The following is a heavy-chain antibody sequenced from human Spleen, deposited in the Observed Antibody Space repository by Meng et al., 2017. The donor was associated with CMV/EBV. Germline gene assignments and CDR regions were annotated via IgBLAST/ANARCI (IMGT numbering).Heavy chain of an antibody. V-gene: IGHV3-23*03. J-gene: IGHJ4*02. D-gene: IGHD1-26*01. CDR2: IYGDGTTT. CDR1: GFTFSNYW. CDR3: AKDEGTGLGASRD. Sequence: GESLKISCAASGFTFSNYWMHWVRQAPGKGLEWVSIIYGDGTTTYYADSVKGRFTISRDISKNTLYLQLNSLGAEDTAVYYCAKDEGTGLGASRDWGQGTLVTVSS.